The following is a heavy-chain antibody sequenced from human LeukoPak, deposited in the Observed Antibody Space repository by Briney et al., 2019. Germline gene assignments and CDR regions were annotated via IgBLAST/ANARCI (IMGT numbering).Heavy chain of an antibody. D-gene: IGHD4/OR15-4a*01. CDR3: ARSLYGEAFDL. V-gene: IGHV1-18*01. Sequence: ASVKVSCKASGYTFTSYDINWVRQAPGQGLEWLGWISASNGYMNYAEKVQDRITVTIDTSTSTVYMELTSLTSDDTGVYYCARSLYGEAFDLWGQGTLVTVSS. J-gene: IGHJ4*02. CDR1: GYTFTSYD. CDR2: ISASNGYM.